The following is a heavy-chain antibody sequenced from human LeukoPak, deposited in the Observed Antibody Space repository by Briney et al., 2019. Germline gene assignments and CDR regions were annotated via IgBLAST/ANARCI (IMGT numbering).Heavy chain of an antibody. V-gene: IGHV3-48*03. Sequence: GGSLRLSCAASGFTFSSYEMNWVRQAPGKGLEWVSYISSSGTIIYDADSVKGRFTISRDNAKNSLYLRMNSLRAEDTAVYYCARGARVRHSSSSDYYDYSGMDVWGQGTTVTVSS. CDR2: ISSSGTII. CDR3: ARGARVRHSSSSDYYDYSGMDV. J-gene: IGHJ6*02. D-gene: IGHD6-13*01. CDR1: GFTFSSYE.